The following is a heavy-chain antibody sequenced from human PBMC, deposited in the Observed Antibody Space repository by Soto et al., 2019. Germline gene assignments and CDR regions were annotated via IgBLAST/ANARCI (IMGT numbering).Heavy chain of an antibody. D-gene: IGHD3-10*01. CDR1: GGSISSYY. V-gene: IGHV4-59*01. Sequence: SETLSLTCTVSGGSISSYYWSWIRQPPGKGLEWIGYIYYSGSTNYNPSLKIRVTISVDTSKNQFSLKLSSVTAADTAVYYCARAYYYGSGSSNPYNWFDPWGQGTLVTVSS. CDR3: ARAYYYGSGSSNPYNWFDP. J-gene: IGHJ5*02. CDR2: IYYSGST.